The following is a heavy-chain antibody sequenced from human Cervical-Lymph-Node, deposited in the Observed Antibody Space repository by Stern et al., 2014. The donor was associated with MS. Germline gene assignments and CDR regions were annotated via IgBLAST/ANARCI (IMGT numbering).Heavy chain of an antibody. Sequence: VQLVESGPGLVKPSPTLSLTCTVSGGSVNSGGYYWSWIRQHPGKGLEWIGYIFYGGGTYYNPSLKSRITISLDTSMNQFSLKLSSVTAADTAVYYCARGHSSGYYYVHWFDPWGQGTLVTVSS. D-gene: IGHD3-22*01. CDR2: IFYGGGT. J-gene: IGHJ5*02. CDR3: ARGHSSGYYYVHWFDP. V-gene: IGHV4-31*03. CDR1: GGSVNSGGYY.